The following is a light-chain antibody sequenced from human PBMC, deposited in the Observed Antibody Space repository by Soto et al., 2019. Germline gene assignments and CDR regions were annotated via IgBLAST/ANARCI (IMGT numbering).Light chain of an antibody. V-gene: IGLV2-14*03. Sequence: QSALTQPASVSASPGQSITISCTGTSSDVGGSNFASWYQQHPGKPPKLIIHDVATRPSGVSNRFSGSKSGSTASLIISRLQTEDEADYYCVSFTSSTTYVFGSGTKVTVL. J-gene: IGLJ1*01. CDR1: SSDVGGSNF. CDR2: DVA. CDR3: VSFTSSTTYV.